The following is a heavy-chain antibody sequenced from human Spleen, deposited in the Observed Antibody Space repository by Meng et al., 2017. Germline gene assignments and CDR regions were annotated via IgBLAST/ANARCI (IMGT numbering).Heavy chain of an antibody. J-gene: IGHJ4*02. CDR2: VAYDGSSK. V-gene: IGHV3-30*04. D-gene: IGHD3-10*01. CDR3: ARTVGFGLLWFGELLY. CDR1: GFAFSSYT. Sequence: GESLKISCAASGFAFSSYTMHWVRQAPGKGLEWVAVVAYDGSSKYYADSVKGRFTISRDNSKNTLYLQMNSLRAEDTAVYYCARTVGFGLLWFGELLYWGQGTLVTVSS.